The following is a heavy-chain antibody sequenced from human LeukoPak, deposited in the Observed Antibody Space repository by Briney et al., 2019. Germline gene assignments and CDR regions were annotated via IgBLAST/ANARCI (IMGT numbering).Heavy chain of an antibody. D-gene: IGHD6-13*01. CDR2: IWYDGSNK. CDR1: GFTFSSYG. CDR3: ARLARIAAAGTPWGDY. J-gene: IGHJ4*02. Sequence: GRSLRLSCAASGFTFSSYGMHWVRQAPGKGLEWVAVIWYDGSNKYYAGSVKGRFTISRDNSKNTLYLQMDSLRAEDTAVYYCARLARIAAAGTPWGDYWGQGTLVTVSS. V-gene: IGHV3-33*01.